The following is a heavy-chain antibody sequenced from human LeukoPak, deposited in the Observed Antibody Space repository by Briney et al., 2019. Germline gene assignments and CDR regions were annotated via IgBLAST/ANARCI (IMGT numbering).Heavy chain of an antibody. CDR3: ATAKIPGIQTAGRVNYFDS. CDR1: EFTFSNYD. D-gene: IGHD6-13*01. Sequence: GGSLRLSCAASEFTFSNYDMHWVRQAAGKGLGWVSTIDTAGNTWYPASVRGRFTISRENAKRSLNLQMNSLRVGDTAVYYCATAKIPGIQTAGRVNYFDSWGQGTLVTVSS. J-gene: IGHJ4*02. V-gene: IGHV3-13*01. CDR2: IDTAGNT.